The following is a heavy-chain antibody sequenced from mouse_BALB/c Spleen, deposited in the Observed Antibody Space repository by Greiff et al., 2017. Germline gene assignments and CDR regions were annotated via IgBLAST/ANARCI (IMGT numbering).Heavy chain of an antibody. D-gene: IGHD1-3*01. V-gene: IGHV3-6*02. Sequence: EVKLVESGPGLVKPSQSLSLTCSVTGYSITSGYYWNWIRQFPGNKLEWMGYISYDGSNNYNPSLKNRISITRDTSKNQFFLKLNSVTTEDTATYYCARDITTSFAYWGQGTLVTVSA. CDR3: ARDITTSFAY. J-gene: IGHJ3*01. CDR2: ISYDGSN. CDR1: GYSITSGYY.